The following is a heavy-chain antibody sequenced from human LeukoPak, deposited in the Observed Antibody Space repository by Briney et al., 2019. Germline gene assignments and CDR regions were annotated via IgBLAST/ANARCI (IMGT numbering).Heavy chain of an antibody. D-gene: IGHD6-13*01. CDR2: INQDGSEK. CDR3: ARYSSSWYRTYFDY. CDR1: GITFSRFW. Sequence: GGSLRLSCAASGITFSRFWMSWVRQAPGKGLQWVANINQDGSEKHYVDSVKGRFTISRDNAENSLYLQMNSLRAEDTAVYYCARYSSSWYRTYFDYWGQGTLVTASS. J-gene: IGHJ4*02. V-gene: IGHV3-7*01.